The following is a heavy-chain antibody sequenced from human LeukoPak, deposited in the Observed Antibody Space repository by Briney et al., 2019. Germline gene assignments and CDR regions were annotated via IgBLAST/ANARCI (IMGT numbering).Heavy chain of an antibody. D-gene: IGHD4-17*01. CDR3: ARDYGTVTTAYNWFDP. V-gene: IGHV3-33*01. CDR2: IWYDGSNK. Sequence: GWSPRLSCAASGFTLSIYDMHWVRQAAGKGLEWVAVIWYDGSNKNYADSVKGRFTISRDNSKNTLYLQMNSLRAEDTAVYYCARDYGTVTTAYNWFDPWGQGTLVTVSS. J-gene: IGHJ5*02. CDR1: GFTLSIYD.